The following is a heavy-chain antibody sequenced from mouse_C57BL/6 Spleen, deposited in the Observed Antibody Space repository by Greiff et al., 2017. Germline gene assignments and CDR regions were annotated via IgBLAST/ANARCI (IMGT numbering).Heavy chain of an antibody. V-gene: IGHV1-80*01. Sequence: VQLQQSGAELVKPGASVKISCKASGYAFSSYWMNWVKQRPGKGLEWIGQIYPGDGDTNYTGKFKGKATLTADKPSSTAYMQLSSLTSEDSAVYFCYYGSSYGYAMDYWGQGTSVTVSS. CDR1: GYAFSSYW. CDR3: YYGSSYGYAMDY. D-gene: IGHD1-1*01. CDR2: IYPGDGDT. J-gene: IGHJ4*01.